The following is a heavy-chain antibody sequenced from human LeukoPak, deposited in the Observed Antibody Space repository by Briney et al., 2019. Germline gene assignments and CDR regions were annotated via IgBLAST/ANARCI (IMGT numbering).Heavy chain of an antibody. CDR3: ARDGYDSSGYTDDAFDI. V-gene: IGHV4-34*01. CDR2: INHSGST. J-gene: IGHJ3*02. CDR1: GGSFSGYY. D-gene: IGHD3-22*01. Sequence: PSETLSLTCAVYGGSFSGYYWSWIRQPPGKGLEWIGEINHSGSTNYNPSLKSRVTISVDTSKNQFSLKLSSVTAANTAVYYCARDGYDSSGYTDDAFDIWGQGTMVTVSS.